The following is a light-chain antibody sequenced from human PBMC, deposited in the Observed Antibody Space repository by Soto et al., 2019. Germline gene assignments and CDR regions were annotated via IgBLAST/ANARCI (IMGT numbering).Light chain of an antibody. J-gene: IGKJ4*01. Sequence: DIQMTQSPSSVSASVGDRVTITCRASQDIGSWLAWYQQKPGKAPNLLIYAASSLQSGVPSRFSVSGSATDFTLAISILQPEDFKTYYGQQANHLLTSGGGTKVEIK. CDR3: QQANHLLT. CDR2: AAS. V-gene: IGKV1-12*01. CDR1: QDIGSW.